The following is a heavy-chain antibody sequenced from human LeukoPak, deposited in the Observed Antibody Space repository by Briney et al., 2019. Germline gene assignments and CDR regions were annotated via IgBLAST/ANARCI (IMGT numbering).Heavy chain of an antibody. J-gene: IGHJ4*02. D-gene: IGHD3-3*01. CDR1: EFTFSNYA. Sequence: GGSLRLSCAASEFTFSNYAMSWVRQAPGKGLEWVSGSTGTGYSTYYADSVKGRFTISRDNSKNTLYLQMNSLRAEGTAVYYCRLLHLEHYDFWSGQIDYWGQGTLVTVSS. CDR3: RLLHLEHYDFWSGQIDY. V-gene: IGHV3-23*01. CDR2: STGTGYST.